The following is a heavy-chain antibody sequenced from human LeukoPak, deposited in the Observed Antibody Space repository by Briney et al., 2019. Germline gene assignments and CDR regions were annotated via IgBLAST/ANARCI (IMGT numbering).Heavy chain of an antibody. J-gene: IGHJ4*02. CDR2: IRYDGSNK. V-gene: IGHV3-30*02. D-gene: IGHD6-19*01. CDR1: GFTFSSYG. Sequence: PGGSLRLSCAASGFTFSSYGMHWVRQAPGKGLEWVAFIRYDGSNKYYADSVKGRFTISRDNSKNTLYLQMNSLRAEDTAVYYCAKDRSSSGWYDFFDYWGQGTLVTVSS. CDR3: AKDRSSSGWYDFFDY.